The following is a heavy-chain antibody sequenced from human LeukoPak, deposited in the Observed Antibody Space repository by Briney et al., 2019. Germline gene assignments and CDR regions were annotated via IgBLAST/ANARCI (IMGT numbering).Heavy chain of an antibody. CDR2: IYYSGST. CDR1: GGSISRGDYY. J-gene: IGHJ6*02. V-gene: IGHV4-30-4*01. Sequence: SETLSLTRTVSGGSISRGDYYWSWIRQPPGKGLEWIGYIYYSGSTYYNPSLKSRVTISVDTSKNQFSLKLSSVTAADTAVYYCARGDVVVVVQDYYYYGMDVWGQGTTVTVSS. CDR3: ARGDVVVVVQDYYYYGMDV. D-gene: IGHD2-15*01.